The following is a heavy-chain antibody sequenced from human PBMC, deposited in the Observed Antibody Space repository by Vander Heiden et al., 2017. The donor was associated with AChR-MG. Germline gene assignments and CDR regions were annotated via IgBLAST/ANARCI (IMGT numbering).Heavy chain of an antibody. CDR2: ISSSSSYI. J-gene: IGHJ6*03. Sequence: EVQLVESGGGLVKPGGSLRLSCAASGFTFSSYSMNWVRQAPGKGLEWVSSISSSSSYIYYADSVKGRFTISRDIAKNSLYLQMNSLRAEDTAVYYCARDPRRYCSSTSCYTLYYYYYMDVWGKGTTVTVSS. CDR1: GFTFSSYS. CDR3: ARDPRRYCSSTSCYTLYYYYYMDV. D-gene: IGHD2-2*02. V-gene: IGHV3-21*01.